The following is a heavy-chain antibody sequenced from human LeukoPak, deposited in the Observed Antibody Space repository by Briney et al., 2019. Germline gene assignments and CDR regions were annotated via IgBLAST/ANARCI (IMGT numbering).Heavy chain of an antibody. Sequence: PSETLSLTCTVSGGSISSYYWSWIRQPAGKGLEWIGRTYTSGSTNYNPSLKSRVTMSVDTSKNQFSLKLSSVTAADTAVYYCARDPDAGYCSGGSCFDYWGQGTLVTVSS. CDR3: ARDPDAGYCSGGSCFDY. J-gene: IGHJ4*02. V-gene: IGHV4-4*07. D-gene: IGHD2-15*01. CDR2: TYTSGST. CDR1: GGSISSYY.